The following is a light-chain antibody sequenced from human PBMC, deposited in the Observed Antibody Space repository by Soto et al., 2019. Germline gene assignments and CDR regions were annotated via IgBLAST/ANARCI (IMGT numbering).Light chain of an antibody. V-gene: IGLV2-14*01. J-gene: IGLJ1*01. CDR3: RSYTSRSTLDYV. Sequence: QSALTQPASVSGSPGQSITISCTGTSSDGGGYNYVSWYQQHPGKAPKLMIYEVSNRPSGVSNRFSGSKSGNTASLTISGLQAEDEADYYCRSYTSRSTLDYVFGSGTKLTVL. CDR2: EVS. CDR1: SSDGGGYNY.